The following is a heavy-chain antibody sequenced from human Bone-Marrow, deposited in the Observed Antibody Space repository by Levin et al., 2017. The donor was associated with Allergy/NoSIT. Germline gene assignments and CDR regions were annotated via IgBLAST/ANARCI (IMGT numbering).Heavy chain of an antibody. CDR3: ARVLRYFDFWTGPENDYYYGLDV. CDR2: ISYDGGNE. CDR1: GFDFRNYA. J-gene: IGHJ6*02. V-gene: IGHV3-30-3*01. Sequence: PGESLKISCAASGFDFRNYAMHWVRQAPGKGLEWVSVISYDGGNEYYADSVKGRVTISRDNSKNTLHLQMNSLTPEDTAVYFCARVLRYFDFWTGPENDYYYGLDVWGQGTTVTVSS. D-gene: IGHD3-3*01.